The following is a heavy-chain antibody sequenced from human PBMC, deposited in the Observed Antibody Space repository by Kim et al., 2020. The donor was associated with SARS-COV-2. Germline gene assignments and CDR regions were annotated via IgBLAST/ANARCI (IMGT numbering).Heavy chain of an antibody. J-gene: IGHJ4*02. CDR3: ARVGVVAGYFDY. D-gene: IGHD2-15*01. V-gene: IGHV3-11*05. Sequence: YADSVKGRFTISRDNAKNSLYLQMNSLRAEDTAVYYCARVGVVAGYFDYWGQGTLVTVSS.